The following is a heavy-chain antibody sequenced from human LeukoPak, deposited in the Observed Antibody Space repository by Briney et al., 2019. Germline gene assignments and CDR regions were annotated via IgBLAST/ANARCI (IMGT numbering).Heavy chain of an antibody. CDR1: GFTFSSYS. Sequence: GGSLRLSCAASGFTFSSYSMNWARQAPGKGLEWVSYIGSSSSTISYADSVKGRFTISRDNAENSLYLQMNSLRAEDTAVYYCARDSKPPGAFGPSAQEIMDVWGKGTTVTVSS. V-gene: IGHV3-48*01. CDR3: ARDSKPPGAFGPSAQEIMDV. CDR2: IGSSSSTI. D-gene: IGHD3-10*01. J-gene: IGHJ6*03.